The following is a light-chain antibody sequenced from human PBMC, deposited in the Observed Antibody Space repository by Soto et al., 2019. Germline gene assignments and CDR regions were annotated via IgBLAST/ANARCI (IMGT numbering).Light chain of an antibody. J-gene: IGKJ4*01. CDR3: LHYNNWPLT. V-gene: IGKV3-15*01. Sequence: EIVMTQSPATLSVSPGERASLSCRASQSVSSNLAWYQQRPGQVPRLLIYAASTRATGIPARFSGSGSGTEFTLTISSLQSEDFAVYYCLHYNNWPLTFGGGTKVEV. CDR2: AAS. CDR1: QSVSSN.